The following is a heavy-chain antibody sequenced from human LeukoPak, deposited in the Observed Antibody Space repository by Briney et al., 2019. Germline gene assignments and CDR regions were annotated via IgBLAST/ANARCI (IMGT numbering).Heavy chain of an antibody. D-gene: IGHD4-17*01. V-gene: IGHV5-51*01. CDR3: ASTTTVTTQYYYYGMDV. CDR1: GYSFTSYW. CDR2: IYPGDSDT. J-gene: IGHJ6*02. Sequence: GESLKISCKGSGYSFTSYWIGWVRQMPGKGLEWMGIIYPGDSDTRYSPSFQGQVTISADKSISTAYLQWSSLKASDTAMYYCASTTTVTTQYYYYGMDVWGQGTTVTVSS.